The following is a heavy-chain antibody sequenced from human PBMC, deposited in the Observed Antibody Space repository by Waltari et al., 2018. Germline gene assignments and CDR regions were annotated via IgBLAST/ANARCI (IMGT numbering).Heavy chain of an antibody. J-gene: IGHJ1*01. V-gene: IGHV3-7*04. CDR1: GFTFSSYW. D-gene: IGHD1-26*01. Sequence: EVQLVESGGGLVQPGGSLRLSCAASGFTFSSYWMSWVRQAPGKGLEWVANIKQDGSEKYYVDSVKGRFTISRDNAKNSLYLQMNGLRAEDTAVYYCARGGGSYYRYFQHWGQGTLVTVSS. CDR3: ARGGGSYYRYFQH. CDR2: IKQDGSEK.